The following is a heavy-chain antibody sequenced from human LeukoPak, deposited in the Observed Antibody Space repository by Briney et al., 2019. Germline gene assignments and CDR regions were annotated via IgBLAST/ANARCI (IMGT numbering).Heavy chain of an antibody. CDR3: AAGATVTYY. Sequence: SVKPSCKASGFTFTSSAMQWVRQARGQPLELIGWVVVGSGNTNYAQKFQERVTITSDMSTSTGYMELSSLRSEDTAVYFCAAGATVTYYWGQGTLVTVSS. V-gene: IGHV1-58*02. CDR2: VVVGSGNT. CDR1: GFTFTSSA. J-gene: IGHJ4*02. D-gene: IGHD4-17*01.